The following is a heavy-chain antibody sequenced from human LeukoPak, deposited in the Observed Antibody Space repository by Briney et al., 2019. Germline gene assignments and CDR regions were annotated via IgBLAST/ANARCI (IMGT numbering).Heavy chain of an antibody. CDR1: GGSISSSNW. V-gene: IGHV4-4*02. CDR3: ARAWVGDYGDLELDY. D-gene: IGHD4-17*01. Sequence: SETLSLTCAVSGGSISSSNWWSWVRQPPGKGLEWIGEIYHSGSTNYNPSLKSRVTISVDTSKNQFSLKLSSVTAADTAVYYCARAWVGDYGDLELDYWGQGTLVTVSS. CDR2: IYHSGST. J-gene: IGHJ4*02.